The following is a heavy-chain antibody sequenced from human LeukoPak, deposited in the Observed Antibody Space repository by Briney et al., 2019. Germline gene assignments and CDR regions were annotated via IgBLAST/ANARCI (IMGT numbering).Heavy chain of an antibody. V-gene: IGHV3-7*01. CDR1: GFTFTAYA. CDR3: ARSCHERGYDSSGYWYYFDY. Sequence: PGGSLRLSCAASGFTFTAYAMSWFRQTPEKGLEWVANIKQDGSEKYYVDSVKGRFTISRDNAKNSLYLQMNSLRAEDTAVYYCARSCHERGYDSSGYWYYFDYWGQGTLVTVSS. CDR2: IKQDGSEK. D-gene: IGHD3-22*01. J-gene: IGHJ4*02.